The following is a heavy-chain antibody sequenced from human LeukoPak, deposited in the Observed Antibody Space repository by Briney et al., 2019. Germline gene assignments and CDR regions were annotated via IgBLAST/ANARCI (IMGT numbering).Heavy chain of an antibody. Sequence: GGSLRLSCAASGFTLSNYAMHWVRQAPGKGLEWVASITNDGSNKDYADAVKGRFTISRDKAKTTLYVQMNRQRLENTALYYCARDGYFGSDSVTGAGALGDYYMDVWGKGTTVTVSS. J-gene: IGHJ6*03. CDR3: ARDGYFGSDSVTGAGALGDYYMDV. CDR2: ITNDGSNK. D-gene: IGHD3-9*01. V-gene: IGHV3-30*04. CDR1: GFTLSNYA.